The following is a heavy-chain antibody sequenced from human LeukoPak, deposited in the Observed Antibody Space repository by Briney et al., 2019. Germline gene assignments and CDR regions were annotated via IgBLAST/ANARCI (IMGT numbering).Heavy chain of an antibody. CDR1: GYNVTNYW. D-gene: IGHD6-13*01. CDR2: IYPGDSDT. J-gene: IGHJ3*02. CDR3: ARVLTGSSWFDAFDI. V-gene: IGHV5-51*01. Sequence: GESLKISCRRSGYNVTNYWINWVRQMPGKGLEWMGIIYPGDSDTRYSPSFQGQVTISADKSITTAYLQWSSLKASDTAMYYCARVLTGSSWFDAFDIWGQGTMVTVSS.